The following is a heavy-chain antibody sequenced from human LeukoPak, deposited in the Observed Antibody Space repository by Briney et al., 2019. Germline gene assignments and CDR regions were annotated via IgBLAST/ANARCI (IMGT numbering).Heavy chain of an antibody. CDR3: SRSHDYGGLYFYYYMDV. Sequence: ASETLSLTCTVSGGPLSSRSDYWGWIRQTPGKGLEWIGNLDSSGSTYYNPSLKSRVTISVGTSKNQFSLNLRSVTAADTAIYFCSRSHDYGGLYFYYYMDVWGKGTTVTVSS. V-gene: IGHV4-39*01. CDR1: GGPLSSRSDY. CDR2: LDSSGST. J-gene: IGHJ6*03. D-gene: IGHD4-23*01.